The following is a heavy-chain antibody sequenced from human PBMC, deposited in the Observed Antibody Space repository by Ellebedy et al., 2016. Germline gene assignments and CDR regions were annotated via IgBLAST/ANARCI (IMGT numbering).Heavy chain of an antibody. D-gene: IGHD2-2*01. CDR3: AKSSGVVPAPLDY. CDR1: GFTFSSYA. Sequence: GESLKISXAASGFTFSSYAMSWVRQAPGKGLEWVSAISGSGGSTYYADSVKGRFTISRDNSKNTLYLQMNSLRAEDTAVYYCAKSSGVVPAPLDYWGQGTLVTVSS. CDR2: ISGSGGST. J-gene: IGHJ4*02. V-gene: IGHV3-23*01.